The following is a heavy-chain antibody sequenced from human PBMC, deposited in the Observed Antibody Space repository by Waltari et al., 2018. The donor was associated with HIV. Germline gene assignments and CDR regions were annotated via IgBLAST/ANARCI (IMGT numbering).Heavy chain of an antibody. CDR3: ARDLWPEDF. CDR1: GFTFTSYY. Sequence: EVQLVESGGGLVQPGGSLRLSCVASGFTFTSYYMSWVRQAPGEGLEWVANINQDGTKKFYVDSVKGRFTISRDNAKNSVYLQINSLRAEDSAIYDCARDLWPEDFWGQGTLVTVSS. J-gene: IGHJ4*02. V-gene: IGHV3-7*01. D-gene: IGHD2-21*01. CDR2: INQDGTKK.